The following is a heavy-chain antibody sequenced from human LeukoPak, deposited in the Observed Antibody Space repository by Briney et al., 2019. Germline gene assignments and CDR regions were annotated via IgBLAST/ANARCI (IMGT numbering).Heavy chain of an antibody. V-gene: IGHV3-9*01. D-gene: IGHD4-23*01. CDR1: GFTFDDYA. CDR3: AREGGDYGGLDAFDI. Sequence: PGGSLRLSCAASGFTFDDYAMHWVRQAPGKGLEWVSGISWNSGSIGYADSVKGRFTISRDNAKNSLYLQMNSLRAEDTALYYCAREGGDYGGLDAFDIWGQETMVTVSS. CDR2: ISWNSGSI. J-gene: IGHJ3*02.